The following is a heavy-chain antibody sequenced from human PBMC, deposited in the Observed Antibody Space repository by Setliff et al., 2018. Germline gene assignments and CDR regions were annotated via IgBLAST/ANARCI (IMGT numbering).Heavy chain of an antibody. CDR3: ATDSNPSH. CDR2: ISIDGDTV. D-gene: IGHD3-3*02. CDR1: GFIFSSYN. J-gene: IGHJ4*02. V-gene: IGHV3-48*01. Sequence: PGGSLRLSCAASGFIFSSYNMIWIRQAPGKGLEWVSHISIDGDTVYYADSVKGRFTISRDNAKKSMNLQMTTLRADDTAMYYCATDSNPSHWGQGTLVTVSS.